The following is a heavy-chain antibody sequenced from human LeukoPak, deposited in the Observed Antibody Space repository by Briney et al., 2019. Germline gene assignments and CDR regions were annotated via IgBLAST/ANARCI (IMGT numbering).Heavy chain of an antibody. CDR3: ARVRYYGSGGVFYYFDY. CDR2: IKQDGSEK. D-gene: IGHD3-10*01. V-gene: IGHV3-7*03. CDR1: GFTFSSYW. J-gene: IGHJ4*02. Sequence: GGSLRLSCAASGFTFSSYWMSWVRQAPGKGLEWVANIKQDGSEKYYVDSVKGRFTISRGNAKNSLYLQMNSLRAEDTAVYYCARVRYYGSGGVFYYFDYWGQGTLVTVSS.